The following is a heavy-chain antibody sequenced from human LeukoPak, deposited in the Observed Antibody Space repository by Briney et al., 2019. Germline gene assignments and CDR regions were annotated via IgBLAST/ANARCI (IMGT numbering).Heavy chain of an antibody. V-gene: IGHV3-23*01. CDR1: GFTFSSYG. J-gene: IGHJ4*02. Sequence: PGGSLRLSCEASGFTFSSYGMSWVRQAPGKGLEWVSAISGSGGSTYYADSVKGRFTISRDNSKNTLYLQMNSLRAEDTAVYYCARGPHIIAVAGMAHDYWGQGTLVTVSS. CDR3: ARGPHIIAVAGMAHDY. D-gene: IGHD6-19*01. CDR2: ISGSGGST.